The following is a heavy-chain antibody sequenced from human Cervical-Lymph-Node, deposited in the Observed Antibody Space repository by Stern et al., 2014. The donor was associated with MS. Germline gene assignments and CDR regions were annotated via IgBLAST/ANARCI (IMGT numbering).Heavy chain of an antibody. Sequence: QVQLGQSGAEVKKPGASVTVACKTSGYAFISYSLHWVRQAPGQGLEWMGIINPDDGDTNTAQKFQGRVTLTRDTSTRTVYMQLSSLRSEDTAAYYCARYTHGVGLVPKGGMDAWGQGTTVIVSS. CDR3: ARYTHGVGLVPKGGMDA. D-gene: IGHD4-17*01. CDR1: GYAFISYS. J-gene: IGHJ6*02. CDR2: INPDDGDT. V-gene: IGHV1-46*01.